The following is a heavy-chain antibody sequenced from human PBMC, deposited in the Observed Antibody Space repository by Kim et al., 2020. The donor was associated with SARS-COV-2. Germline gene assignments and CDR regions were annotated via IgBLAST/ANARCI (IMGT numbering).Heavy chain of an antibody. CDR2: IIPVVGLA. Sequence: SVKVSCKASGGTLSNFPIRWVRQAPGQGLEWMGRIIPVVGLANYAQRFQDRVKITEDKSTNTAYMELSSLRSDDTAVYYCARDRETDMITAWVHPWGQGTRDTVSS. CDR3: ARDRETDMITAWVHP. CDR1: GGTLSNFP. V-gene: IGHV1-69*04. J-gene: IGHJ5*02. D-gene: IGHD3-16*01.